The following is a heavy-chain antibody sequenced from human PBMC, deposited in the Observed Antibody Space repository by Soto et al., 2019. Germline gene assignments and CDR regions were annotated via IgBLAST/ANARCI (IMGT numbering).Heavy chain of an antibody. Sequence: PGGSLRLSCAASAFILSKYWMTWVRQATGKGLEWVTNIKRDGSEKDYVSSVKGRFTISRDNAKNSLYLQMNSLRAEDTAVYYCGRCCGGDCGGAFDFWGQGTMVTFS. CDR3: GRCCGGDCGGAFDF. CDR1: AFILSKYW. CDR2: IKRDGSEK. D-gene: IGHD2-21*02. V-gene: IGHV3-7*03. J-gene: IGHJ3*01.